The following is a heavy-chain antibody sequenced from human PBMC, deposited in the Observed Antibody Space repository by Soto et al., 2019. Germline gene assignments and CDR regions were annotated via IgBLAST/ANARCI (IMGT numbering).Heavy chain of an antibody. V-gene: IGHV3-7*03. Sequence: GGSLRLSCAASGFTFSTYWMSWVRQAPGKGLEWVANIKQDGSEKYYVDSVKGRFTISRDNAKNSLYLQMNSLRAEDTAVYYCARRLYYDFWSGHFDYWGQGTLVTVSS. CDR3: ARRLYYDFWSGHFDY. D-gene: IGHD3-3*01. J-gene: IGHJ4*02. CDR1: GFTFSTYW. CDR2: IKQDGSEK.